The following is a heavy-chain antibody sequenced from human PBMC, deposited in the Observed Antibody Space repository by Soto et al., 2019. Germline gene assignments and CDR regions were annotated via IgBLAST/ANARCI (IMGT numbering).Heavy chain of an antibody. CDR2: IYYSGST. CDR3: ARDGEVVAWFGELYHYYGMDV. D-gene: IGHD3-10*01. CDR1: GGSISSGGYY. J-gene: IGHJ6*02. Sequence: QVQLQESGPGLVKPSQTLSLTCTVSGGSISSGGYYWSWIRQHPGKGLEWIGYIYYSGSTYYNPSLKSRVTISVDTSKNQFSLKLSSVTAADTAVYYCARDGEVVAWFGELYHYYGMDVWGQGTTVTVSS. V-gene: IGHV4-31*03.